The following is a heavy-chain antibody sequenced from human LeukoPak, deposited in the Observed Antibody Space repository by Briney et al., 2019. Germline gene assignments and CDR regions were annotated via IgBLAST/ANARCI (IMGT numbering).Heavy chain of an antibody. V-gene: IGHV3-21*01. CDR3: VRRSPLGGFLDS. Sequence: GGSLRLSCAASGFTFSSYSMSWVRQAPGKGLEWVSSISSSSSYIYYADSVKGRFTISRDNAKNSLYLQMNSLRAEDTAVYYCVRRSPLGGFLDSWGQGTLVTVSS. CDR1: GFTFSSYS. J-gene: IGHJ4*02. CDR2: ISSSSSYI. D-gene: IGHD7-27*01.